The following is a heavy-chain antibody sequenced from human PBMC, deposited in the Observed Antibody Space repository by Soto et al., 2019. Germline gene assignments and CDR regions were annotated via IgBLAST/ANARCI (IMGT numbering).Heavy chain of an antibody. CDR1: GFTFSSYA. CDR3: AKVGLVLVPAAMLGGGSYYGMDV. D-gene: IGHD2-2*01. Sequence: GGSLRLSCAASGFTFSSYAMSWVRQAPGKGLEWVSAISGSGGSTYYADSVKGRFTISRDNSKNTLYLQMNSLRAEDTAVYYCAKVGLVLVPAAMLGGGSYYGMDVWGQGTTVTVSS. J-gene: IGHJ6*02. V-gene: IGHV3-23*01. CDR2: ISGSGGST.